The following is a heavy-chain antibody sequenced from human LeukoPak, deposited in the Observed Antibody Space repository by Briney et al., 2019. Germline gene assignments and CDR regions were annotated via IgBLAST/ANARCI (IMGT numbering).Heavy chain of an antibody. CDR3: ARPAAGDAFDI. D-gene: IGHD6-13*01. V-gene: IGHV1-46*01. Sequence: ASVKVSCKASGYTFTSYYMHWVRQAPGQGLEWMGIINPSGGSTSYAQKFQGRVTMTRDTSTSTVYMELSRLRSDDTAVYYCARPAAGDAFDIWGQGTMVTVSS. CDR1: GYTFTSYY. J-gene: IGHJ3*02. CDR2: INPSGGST.